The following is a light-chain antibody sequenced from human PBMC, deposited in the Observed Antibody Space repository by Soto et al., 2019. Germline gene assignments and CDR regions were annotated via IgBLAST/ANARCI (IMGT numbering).Light chain of an antibody. Sequence: DFQLTQSPSFLSASVGDRVTITCLASQDVNRYLAWYQQKPGKAPNLLIYASSTLRSGVPSRFRGSRSETEFTLTINSLQPEDFANYYCQQLNSYVFAFGPGNKVDIK. CDR3: QQLNSYVFA. CDR2: ASS. V-gene: IGKV1-9*01. J-gene: IGKJ3*01. CDR1: QDVNRY.